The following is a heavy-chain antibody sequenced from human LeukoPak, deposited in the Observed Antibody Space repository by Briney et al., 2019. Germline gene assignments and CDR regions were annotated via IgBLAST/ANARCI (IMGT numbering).Heavy chain of an antibody. D-gene: IGHD6-19*01. CDR1: GGTFSSFA. J-gene: IGHJ4*02. V-gene: IGHV1-69*13. CDR3: AREGYSNGWYRY. CDR2: IIPIFVTP. Sequence: ASVKVSCKASGGTFSSFAINWVRQAPGQGLEWMGGIIPIFVTPNYAQKFQGRVTITADESTSTAYMELSGLRSEDTAVYYCAREGYSNGWYRYWGQGTLVTVSS.